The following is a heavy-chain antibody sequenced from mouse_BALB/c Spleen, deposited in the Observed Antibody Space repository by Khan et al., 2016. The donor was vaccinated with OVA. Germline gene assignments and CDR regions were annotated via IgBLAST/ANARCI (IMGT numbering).Heavy chain of an antibody. V-gene: IGHV1S135*01. CDR3: TRHGYVAWFTY. Sequence: VQLQQPGPELMKPGTSVKISCKASGYSFTTYYIHWVMQSHETSLEWIGYIDPFSGGTTYNQKFKGKATLTVDKSSSTAYIYLSNLTSEDSAVYYCTRHGYVAWFTYWGQGTLVTVSA. D-gene: IGHD2-2*01. J-gene: IGHJ3*01. CDR1: GYSFTTYY. CDR2: IDPFSGGT.